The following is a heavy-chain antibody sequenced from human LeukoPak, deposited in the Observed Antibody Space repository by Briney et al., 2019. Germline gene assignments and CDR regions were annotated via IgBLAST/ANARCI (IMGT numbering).Heavy chain of an antibody. J-gene: IGHJ4*02. Sequence: GGSLRLSCAASGFTFSNYAMHWGRQAPGKGLEWVAVISSDGSNKYYADSVKGRFTISRDNSKNTLYLQMNSLRAEDTAVYSCASHYDTSGYHYFDFWGQGTLVTVSS. CDR1: GFTFSNYA. CDR3: ASHYDTSGYHYFDF. CDR2: ISSDGSNK. D-gene: IGHD3-22*01. V-gene: IGHV3-30-3*01.